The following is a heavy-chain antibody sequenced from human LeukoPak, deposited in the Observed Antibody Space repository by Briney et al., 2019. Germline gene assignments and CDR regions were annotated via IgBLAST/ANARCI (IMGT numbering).Heavy chain of an antibody. CDR2: IYYSGST. Sequence: SETLSLTCTVSGGSISSSSYYWGWIRQPPGKGLEWIGSIYYSGSTYYNPSLKSRVTISVDTSKNQFSLKLSSVTAADTAVYYCARHELEQPLIDYFDYWGQGTLVTVSS. CDR1: GGSISSSSYY. J-gene: IGHJ4*02. CDR3: ARHELEQPLIDYFDY. D-gene: IGHD6-25*01. V-gene: IGHV4-39*01.